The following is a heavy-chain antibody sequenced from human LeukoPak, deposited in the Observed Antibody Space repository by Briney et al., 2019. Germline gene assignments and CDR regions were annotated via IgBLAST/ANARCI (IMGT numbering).Heavy chain of an antibody. D-gene: IGHD3-22*01. CDR2: IIPILGIA. J-gene: IGHJ3*02. Sequence: ASVKVSCKASGGTFSSYAISWVRQAPGQGLEWMGRIIPILGIANYAQKFQGRVTITADKSTSTAYMELSSLRSEDTAVYYCARRYYYDSSGYPTDDAFDIWGQGTMVTVSS. V-gene: IGHV1-69*04. CDR3: ARRYYYDSSGYPTDDAFDI. CDR1: GGTFSSYA.